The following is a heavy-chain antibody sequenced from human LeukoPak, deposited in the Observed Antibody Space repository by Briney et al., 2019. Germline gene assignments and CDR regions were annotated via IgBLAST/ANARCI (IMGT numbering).Heavy chain of an antibody. D-gene: IGHD3-22*01. V-gene: IGHV4-4*02. Sequence: SETLSLTCAVSGGSISSSNWWSWVRQPPGKGLEWIGEIYHSGSTNYNPSLKSRVTISVDKSKNQFSLKLSSVTAADTAVYYCATRYYYDSSGYWYYWGQGTLVSVSS. J-gene: IGHJ4*02. CDR3: ATRYYYDSSGYWYY. CDR2: IYHSGST. CDR1: GGSISSSNW.